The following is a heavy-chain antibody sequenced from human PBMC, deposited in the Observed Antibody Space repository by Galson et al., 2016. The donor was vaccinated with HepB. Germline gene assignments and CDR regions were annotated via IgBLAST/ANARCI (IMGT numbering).Heavy chain of an antibody. CDR2: ISGSGGGT. Sequence: SLRLSCAASGIRIGSYAMSWVRQAPGKGLEWVSGISGSGGGTYYAGSVKGRFTMSRDNSENALYLQMNSLRVEDTAVYYCAKDGAFSSTWHITVMHAFDMWGQGTMVTVSS. D-gene: IGHD6-13*01. CDR3: AKDGAFSSTWHITVMHAFDM. J-gene: IGHJ3*02. CDR1: GIRIGSYA. V-gene: IGHV3-23*01.